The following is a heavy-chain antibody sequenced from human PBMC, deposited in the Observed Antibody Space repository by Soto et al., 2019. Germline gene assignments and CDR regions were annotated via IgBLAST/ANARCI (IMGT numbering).Heavy chain of an antibody. CDR3: AKGGRQWLVTSDFNY. CDR1: GFTFSDYA. D-gene: IGHD6-19*01. V-gene: IGHV3-30*18. J-gene: IGHJ4*02. Sequence: VQLVESGGGVVQPGRSLRLSCAASGFTFSDYAMHWVRQAPGKGLEWVAVVSHDGRNTHYADSVRGRFTISRDSSKNTVSLEMTSLRAEDTAVYYWAKGGRQWLVTSDFNYWGQGALVTVSS. CDR2: VSHDGRNT.